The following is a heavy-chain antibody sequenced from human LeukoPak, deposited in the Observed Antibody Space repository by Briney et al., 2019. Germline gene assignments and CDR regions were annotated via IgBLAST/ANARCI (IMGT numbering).Heavy chain of an antibody. D-gene: IGHD3-22*01. CDR2: ISFDGSEK. V-gene: IGHV3-30*03. J-gene: IGHJ4*02. Sequence: PGGSLRLSCAVSGFTFTTYGMHWVRQAPGKGLEWVALISFDGSEKYYADSVKGRFTISRDNAKNSLYLQMNSLRAEDTALYYCARELDSSGSRDYWGQGTLVTVSS. CDR3: ARELDSSGSRDY. CDR1: GFTFTTYG.